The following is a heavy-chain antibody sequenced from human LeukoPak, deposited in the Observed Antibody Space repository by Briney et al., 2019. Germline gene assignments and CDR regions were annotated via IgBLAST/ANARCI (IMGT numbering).Heavy chain of an antibody. CDR3: ARTPAVRGVRDLDY. CDR1: GVSFSGYY. V-gene: IGHV4-34*01. D-gene: IGHD3-10*01. Sequence: SETLSLTCAVYGVSFSGYYWSWIRQPPGKGLEWIGETNHSGSTNYNPSLKSRVTISVDTSKNQFSLKLSSVTAADTAVYYCARTPAVRGVRDLDYWGQGTLVTVSS. J-gene: IGHJ4*02. CDR2: TNHSGST.